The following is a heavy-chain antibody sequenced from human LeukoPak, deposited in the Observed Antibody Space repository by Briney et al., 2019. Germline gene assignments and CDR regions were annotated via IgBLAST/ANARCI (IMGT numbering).Heavy chain of an antibody. CDR1: GVTFSSYD. Sequence: GGALRLSCAASGVTFSSYDMTWVRQAPGRGLEWVSSIRPSGDNTYYGDSVKGRFTISRDNSKNTVYLQMNNMRVDDTAVYYCARVAGWLWFDPWGQGTLVTVSS. D-gene: IGHD6-19*01. CDR3: ARVAGWLWFDP. CDR2: IRPSGDNT. V-gene: IGHV3-23*01. J-gene: IGHJ5*02.